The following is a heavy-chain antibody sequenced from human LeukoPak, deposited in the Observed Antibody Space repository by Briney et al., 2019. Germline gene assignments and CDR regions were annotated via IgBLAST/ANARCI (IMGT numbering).Heavy chain of an antibody. D-gene: IGHD6-19*01. Sequence: AGGSLRLSCAVSGFTVNSYGMSWVRQAPGKGLEWVSGTSGSGGSTYYADSVKGRFTMSRDNSKNTLYLQMNSLRAEDTAVYYCATTLGSGWKFDYWGQGTLVTVSS. J-gene: IGHJ4*02. CDR1: GFTVNSYG. CDR2: TSGSGGST. V-gene: IGHV3-23*01. CDR3: ATTLGSGWKFDY.